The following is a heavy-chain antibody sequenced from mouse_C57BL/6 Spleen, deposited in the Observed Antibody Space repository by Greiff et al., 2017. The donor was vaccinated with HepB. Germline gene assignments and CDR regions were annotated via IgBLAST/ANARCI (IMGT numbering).Heavy chain of an antibody. Sequence: EVQRVESGGGLVQPGGSMKLSCVASGFTFSNYWMNWVRQSPEKGLEWVAQIRLKSDNYATHYAESVKGRFTISRDDSKSSVYLQMNNLRAEDTGIYYCTGSNLLLGAYWGQGTLVTVSA. J-gene: IGHJ3*01. D-gene: IGHD1-1*01. V-gene: IGHV6-3*01. CDR2: IRLKSDNYAT. CDR3: TGSNLLLGAY. CDR1: GFTFSNYW.